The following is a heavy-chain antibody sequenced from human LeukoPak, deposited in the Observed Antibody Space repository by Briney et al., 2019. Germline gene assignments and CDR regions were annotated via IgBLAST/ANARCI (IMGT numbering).Heavy chain of an antibody. CDR3: AKGLWEDRSGWTYFDY. V-gene: IGHV3-30*18. Sequence: PGGSLRLSCAASGFTFSSYGMHWVRQAPGKGLEWVAVISYDGSNKYYADSVKGRFTISRDNSKNTLYLQMNSLRAEDTAVYYCAKGLWEDRSGWTYFDYWGQGTLVTVSS. CDR1: GFTFSSYG. CDR2: ISYDGSNK. J-gene: IGHJ4*02. D-gene: IGHD6-19*01.